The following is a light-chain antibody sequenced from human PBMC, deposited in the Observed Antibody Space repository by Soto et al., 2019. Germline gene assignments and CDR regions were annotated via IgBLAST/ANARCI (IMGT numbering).Light chain of an antibody. CDR2: GNS. Sequence: QPVLTQPPSVPGAPGQRVTISCTGSSSNIGAGYDVHWYQQLPGTAPKLLIYGNSNRPSGVPDRFSGSKSGTSASPAITGLQAEDEADYYCQSYDSSLSGSVFGGGTKLTVL. J-gene: IGLJ2*01. CDR1: SSNIGAGYD. V-gene: IGLV1-40*01. CDR3: QSYDSSLSGSV.